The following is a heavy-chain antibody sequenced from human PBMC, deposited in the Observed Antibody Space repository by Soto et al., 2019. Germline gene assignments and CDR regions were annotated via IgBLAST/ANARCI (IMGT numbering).Heavy chain of an antibody. D-gene: IGHD3-3*01. CDR3: ARARKQYDFWSGYPGDY. J-gene: IGHJ4*02. CDR1: GFTFSSYW. V-gene: IGHV3-74*01. Sequence: SLRLSCAASGFTFSSYWMHWVRQAPGRGLVWVSRINSDGSSTSYADSVKGRFTISRDNAKNTLYLQMNSLRAEDTAVYYCARARKQYDFWSGYPGDYWGQGTLVTVSS. CDR2: INSDGSST.